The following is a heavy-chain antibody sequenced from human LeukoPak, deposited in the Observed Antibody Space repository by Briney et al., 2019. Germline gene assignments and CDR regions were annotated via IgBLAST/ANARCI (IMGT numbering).Heavy chain of an antibody. V-gene: IGHV4-39*07. Sequence: SETLSLTCTVSGGSISSSSYYWGWIRQPPGKGLEWIGSIYYSGSTYYNPSLKSRVTISVDTSKNQFSLKLSSVTAADTAVYYCAKDRNGWLRDVDYWGQGTLVTVSS. CDR2: IYYSGST. CDR1: GGSISSSSYY. D-gene: IGHD6-19*01. J-gene: IGHJ4*02. CDR3: AKDRNGWLRDVDY.